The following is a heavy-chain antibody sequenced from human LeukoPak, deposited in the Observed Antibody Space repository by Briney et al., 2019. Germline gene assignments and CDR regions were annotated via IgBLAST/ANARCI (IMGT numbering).Heavy chain of an antibody. J-gene: IGHJ5*02. Sequence: ASVKVSCKASGYTFTGYYMHWVRQAPGQGPEWMGWINPNSGGTNYAQKFQGRVTMTSDTSISTAYMDDTAVYYCARAGYCDGTRCYRWFDPWGQGTLVTVSS. V-gene: IGHV1-2*02. D-gene: IGHD2-2*01. CDR1: GYTFTGYY. CDR2: INPNSGGT. CDR3: ARAGYCDGTRCYRWFDP.